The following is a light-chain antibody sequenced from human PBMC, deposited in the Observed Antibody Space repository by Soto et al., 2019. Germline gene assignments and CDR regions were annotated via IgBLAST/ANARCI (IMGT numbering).Light chain of an antibody. CDR3: QSYDSSLSGSGV. V-gene: IGLV1-40*01. CDR1: SSNIGAGYD. CDR2: ANT. J-gene: IGLJ1*01. Sequence: QSVLTQPPSVSGAPGQRVTISCTGSSSNIGAGYDVHWYQQLPGTAPKLLSYANTNRPSGVPDRFSGSQSGTSASLAITGLQAEDEADYYCQSYDSSLSGSGVFGTGTKLTVL.